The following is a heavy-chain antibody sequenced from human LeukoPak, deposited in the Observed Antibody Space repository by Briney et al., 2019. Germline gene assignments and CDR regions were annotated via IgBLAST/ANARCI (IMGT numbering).Heavy chain of an antibody. CDR2: IRYDGTNK. D-gene: IGHD1-1*01. CDR3: AKITPLEPT. Sequence: PGGSLRLSCAASGFSFSSYGMHWVRQAPGKGLEWVAFIRYDGTNKDYADSVKGRFTISRDNSKNTLYLQMNSLRAEDTAVYYCAKITPLEPTWGQGTLVTVSS. CDR1: GFSFSSYG. J-gene: IGHJ5*02. V-gene: IGHV3-30*02.